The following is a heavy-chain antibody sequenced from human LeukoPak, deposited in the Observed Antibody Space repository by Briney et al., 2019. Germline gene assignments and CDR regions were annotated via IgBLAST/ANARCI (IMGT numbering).Heavy chain of an antibody. J-gene: IGHJ5*02. CDR3: ASVRSSSSPRRYNWFDP. CDR1: GGTFSSYA. CDR2: IIPIFGTA. Sequence: SVKVSCKASGGTFSSYAISWVRQAPGQGLEWMGGIIPIFGTANYAQKFQGRVTITTDESTSTAYVELSSLRSEDTAVYYCASVRSSSSPRRYNWFDPWGQGTLVTVSS. D-gene: IGHD6-13*01. V-gene: IGHV1-69*05.